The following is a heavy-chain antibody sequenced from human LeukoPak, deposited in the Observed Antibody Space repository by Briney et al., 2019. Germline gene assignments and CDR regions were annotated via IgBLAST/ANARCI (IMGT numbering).Heavy chain of an antibody. J-gene: IGHJ4*02. CDR2: IWHDGSNK. CDR1: GFIFNNYG. D-gene: IGHD1-1*01. V-gene: IGHV3-33*01. CDR3: ARDHNIRDFDY. Sequence: GGSLRLSCAASGFIFNNYGMHWVRQAPGKGLEWVAVIWHDGSNKYYADSVKGRITISRDNSKNTLYLQMNSLRVEDTAVYSCARDHNIRDFDYWGQGTLVTVSS.